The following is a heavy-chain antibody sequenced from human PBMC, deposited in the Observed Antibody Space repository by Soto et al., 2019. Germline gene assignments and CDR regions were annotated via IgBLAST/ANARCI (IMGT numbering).Heavy chain of an antibody. D-gene: IGHD3-9*01. V-gene: IGHV3-11*05. Sequence: PGGSLRLSCVASGFTFSDYYMSWIRQAPGKGLEWVSYIGRSSSYTNYADSVKGRFTISRDNAKNSLDLQMNSLRAEDTAVYYCARDADILTGSDAFDIWGQGT. J-gene: IGHJ3*02. CDR1: GFTFSDYY. CDR2: IGRSSSYT. CDR3: ARDADILTGSDAFDI.